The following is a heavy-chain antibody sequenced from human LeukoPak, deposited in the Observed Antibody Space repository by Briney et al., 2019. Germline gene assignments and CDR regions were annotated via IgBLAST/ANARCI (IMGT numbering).Heavy chain of an antibody. J-gene: IGHJ4*02. V-gene: IGHV4-31*03. CDR3: ARDPSNGWYYFDY. CDR2: IDYSGST. CDR1: GDSISSGGYY. D-gene: IGHD6-19*01. Sequence: SQTLSLTCTVSGDSISSGGYYWSWIRQHPGKGLEWIGYIDYSGSTYYNPSLKSRLTISVDTSKNQFSLKLSSVTAADTAVCYCARDPSNGWYYFDYWGQGTLVTVSS.